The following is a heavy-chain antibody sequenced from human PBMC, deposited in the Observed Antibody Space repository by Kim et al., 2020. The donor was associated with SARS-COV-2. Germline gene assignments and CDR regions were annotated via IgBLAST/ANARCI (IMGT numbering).Heavy chain of an antibody. D-gene: IGHD6-13*01. CDR2: INAGNGNT. Sequence: ASVKVSCKASGYTFTSYAMHWVRQAPGQRLEWMGWINAGNGNTKYSQKFQGRVTITRDTSASTAYMELSSLRSEDTAVYYCARGGIAAADTLGYWGQGTLVTVSS. CDR1: GYTFTSYA. CDR3: ARGGIAAADTLGY. V-gene: IGHV1-3*01. J-gene: IGHJ4*02.